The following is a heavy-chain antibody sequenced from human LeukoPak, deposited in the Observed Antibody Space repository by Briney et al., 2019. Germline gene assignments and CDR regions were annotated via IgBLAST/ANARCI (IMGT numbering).Heavy chain of an antibody. V-gene: IGHV3-48*04. CDR2: ISSSSSTI. Sequence: GGSLRLSCAASGFTFSSYTMNWVRQAPGKGLEWVSYISSSSSTIYYADSVKGRFTISRGNAKNSLYLQMNSLRAEDTAVYYCARAHYDSSGYGAFDIWGQGTMVTVSS. CDR3: ARAHYDSSGYGAFDI. CDR1: GFTFSSYT. J-gene: IGHJ3*02. D-gene: IGHD3-22*01.